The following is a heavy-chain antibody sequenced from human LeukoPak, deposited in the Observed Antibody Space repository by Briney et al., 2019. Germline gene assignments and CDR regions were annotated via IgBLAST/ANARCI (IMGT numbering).Heavy chain of an antibody. CDR3: ARDHDCGDHETDMDV. J-gene: IGHJ6*02. Sequence: ASVKVSCKASGYTFTGYYMHWVRQAPGQGLEWMGWINPNSGGTNYAQKFQGRVTMTRDASISTAYMELSRLRSDDTAVYYCARDHDCGDHETDMDVWGQGTTVTVSS. CDR2: INPNSGGT. CDR1: GYTFTGYY. D-gene: IGHD4-17*01. V-gene: IGHV1-2*02.